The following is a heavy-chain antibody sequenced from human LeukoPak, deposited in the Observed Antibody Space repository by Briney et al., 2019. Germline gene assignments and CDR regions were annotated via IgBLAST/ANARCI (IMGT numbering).Heavy chain of an antibody. CDR3: ARDQGCSGGTCYGSDY. Sequence: PSETLSVTCTVSGDSIFSGPYYWSWLRQPPGEGLGWVANIHQSGYAYYNPSLNSRVTILIDRSKNPFSLKLSSVTAADTAMYVCARDQGCSGGTCYGSDYWGQGTLVTVSS. J-gene: IGHJ4*02. CDR1: GDSIFSGPYY. D-gene: IGHD2-15*01. CDR2: IHQSGYA. V-gene: IGHV4-30-2*01.